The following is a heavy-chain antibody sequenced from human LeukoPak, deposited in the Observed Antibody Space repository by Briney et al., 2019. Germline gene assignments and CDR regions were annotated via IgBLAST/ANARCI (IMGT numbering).Heavy chain of an antibody. CDR3: ARHDYGDSIDY. V-gene: IGHV4-34*01. J-gene: IGHJ4*02. CDR1: GGSFSGYY. Sequence: SETLSLTCAVYGGSFSGYYWSWIRQPPGKGLEWIGEINHSGSTNYNPSLKSRVTISVDTSKNQFSLKLSSVTAADTALYYCARHDYGDSIDYWGKGTLVTVSS. D-gene: IGHD4-17*01. CDR2: INHSGST.